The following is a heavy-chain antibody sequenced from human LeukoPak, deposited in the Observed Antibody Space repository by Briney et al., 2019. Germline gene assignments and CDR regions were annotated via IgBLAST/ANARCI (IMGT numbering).Heavy chain of an antibody. J-gene: IGHJ5*02. V-gene: IGHV4-59*01. CDR1: GGSISSYY. D-gene: IGHD6-6*01. Sequence: PSETLSLTCTVSGGSISSYYWSWIRQPPGKGLEWIGYIYYSGSTNYNPSLKSRVTISVDTSKNQFSLKLSSVTAADTAVYYCAGGWGCSSSSLWFDPWGQGTLVTVSS. CDR3: AGGWGCSSSSLWFDP. CDR2: IYYSGST.